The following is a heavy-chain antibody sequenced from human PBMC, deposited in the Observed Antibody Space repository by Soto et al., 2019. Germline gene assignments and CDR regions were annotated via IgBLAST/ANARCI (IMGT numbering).Heavy chain of an antibody. J-gene: IGHJ5*02. CDR2: ITTSSTYI. V-gene: IGHV3-21*01. CDR3: ARGFRPGYDGGYNWFDP. Sequence: EVQLVESGGGLVKPGGSLRLSGAASGFTFSLYSMNWVRQAPGKGLEWVSSITTSSTYIYHADSVKGRFTISRDDAKNSLYLQMNRLRCEDTAVYFCARGFRPGYDGGYNWFDPWGQGTLVTVSS. CDR1: GFTFSLYS. D-gene: IGHD5-12*01.